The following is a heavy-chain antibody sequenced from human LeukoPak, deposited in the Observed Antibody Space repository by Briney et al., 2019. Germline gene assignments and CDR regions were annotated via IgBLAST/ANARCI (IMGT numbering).Heavy chain of an antibody. CDR1: GYTFTSYT. CDR2: INGGDGDT. CDR3: ARSVPIAPQQHYFDF. V-gene: IGHV1-3*01. D-gene: IGHD6-6*01. J-gene: IGHJ4*02. Sequence: ASVKVSCKASGYTFTSYTMHWVRQAPGQRLGWMGWINGGDGDTKYSRKFQGRVTFTRDASASTAYMELTSLRSEDTAVYYCARSVPIAPQQHYFDFWGQGTLVTVSS.